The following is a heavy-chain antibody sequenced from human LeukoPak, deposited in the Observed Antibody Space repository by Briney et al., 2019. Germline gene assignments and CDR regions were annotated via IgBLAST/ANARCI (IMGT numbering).Heavy chain of an antibody. Sequence: GGSLRLSCAASGFTFSSYFWMHWLRQAPGKGLGWVSRNKSDGSSSTYADSVKCRCTISRDNAKNSLYLQMNTLRAEDTAVYYCVRDLDLGGYSSFEYWGQGTLVTVSS. CDR3: VRDLDLGGYSSFEY. CDR1: GFTFSSYFW. CDR2: NKSDGSSS. J-gene: IGHJ4*02. D-gene: IGHD4-23*01. V-gene: IGHV3-74*01.